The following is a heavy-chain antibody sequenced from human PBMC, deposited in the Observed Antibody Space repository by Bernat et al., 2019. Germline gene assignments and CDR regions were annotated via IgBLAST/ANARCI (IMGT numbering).Heavy chain of an antibody. CDR3: ARAVHSFDY. CDR1: GYIFNSYY. V-gene: IGHV1-46*02. D-gene: IGHD1-1*01. Sequence: QVQLVQSGAELKKPGASVKISCKASGYIFNSYYIHWVRQAPGQGLEWMGVVNPGGGTTTYAQNFQGRVTLTTDTSTSTVYMEVSSLRSQDTAMYYCARAVHSFDYWGQGTLVTVSS. J-gene: IGHJ4*02. CDR2: VNPGGGTT.